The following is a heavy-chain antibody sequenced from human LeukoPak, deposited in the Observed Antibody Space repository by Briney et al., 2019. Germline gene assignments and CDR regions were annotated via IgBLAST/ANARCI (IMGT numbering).Heavy chain of an antibody. CDR2: INHSGST. CDR1: GFTFSSYW. CDR3: ARVAAAGPCFDY. V-gene: IGHV4-34*01. D-gene: IGHD6-13*01. J-gene: IGHJ4*02. Sequence: GSLRLSCAASGFTFSSYWMSWIRQPPGKGLEWIGEINHSGSTNYNPSLKSRVTISVDTSKNQFSLKLSSVTAADTAVYYCARVAAAGPCFDYWGQGTLVTVSS.